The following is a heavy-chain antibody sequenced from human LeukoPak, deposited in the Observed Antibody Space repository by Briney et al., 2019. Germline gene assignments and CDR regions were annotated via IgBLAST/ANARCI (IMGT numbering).Heavy chain of an antibody. Sequence: SETLSLTCTVSGGSISSDSQYWSWIRQPAGKGLEWIGRIFSSGSTNYNPSLKSRVTISVDTSKNQFSLKLSSVTAADTAVYYCARGDYYDSRFGYWGQGTLVTVSS. V-gene: IGHV4-61*02. CDR3: ARGDYYDSRFGY. CDR2: IFSSGST. D-gene: IGHD3-22*01. J-gene: IGHJ4*02. CDR1: GGSISSDSQY.